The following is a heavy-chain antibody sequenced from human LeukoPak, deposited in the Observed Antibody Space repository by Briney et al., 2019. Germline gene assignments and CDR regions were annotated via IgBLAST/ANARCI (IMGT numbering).Heavy chain of an antibody. V-gene: IGHV3-9*01. CDR1: GFTLYDYA. Sequence: GGSLRLSCAASGFTLYDYAMHWARQPPGKGLEWVSGLSWNSETLGYVDSVKSRCTISSVNATNFPYLHMNSPRADDTALYYCAKGSRITLVRDLDYWGQGTLVTVSS. J-gene: IGHJ4*02. CDR3: AKGSRITLVRDLDY. CDR2: LSWNSETL. D-gene: IGHD3-10*01.